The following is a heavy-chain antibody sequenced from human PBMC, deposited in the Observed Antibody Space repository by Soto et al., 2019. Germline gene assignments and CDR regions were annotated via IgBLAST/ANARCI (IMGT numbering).Heavy chain of an antibody. D-gene: IGHD6-19*01. CDR1: GGSVSSGSYY. CDR2: IYYSGST. V-gene: IGHV4-61*01. J-gene: IGHJ6*02. CDR3: ARGIEGWYQGRYYYGMDV. Sequence: QVQLQESGPGLVKPSETLSLTCTVSGGSVSSGSYYWSWIRQPPGKGLEWFGYIYYSGSTNYNPSLKRRVTLSVDTSKNRFALKLSSVTAADTAVYYCARGIEGWYQGRYYYGMDVWGQGTTVTVSS.